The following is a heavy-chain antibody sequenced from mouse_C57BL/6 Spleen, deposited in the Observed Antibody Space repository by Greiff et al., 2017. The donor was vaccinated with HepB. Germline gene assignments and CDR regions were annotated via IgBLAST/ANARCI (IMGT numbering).Heavy chain of an antibody. CDR1: GFTFTDYY. CDR3: ARYDPPRTTVVERNWYFDV. J-gene: IGHJ1*03. CDR2: IRNKANGYTT. V-gene: IGHV7-3*01. Sequence: EVKLMESGGGLVQPGGSLSLSCAASGFTFTDYYMSWVRQPPGKALEWLGFIRNKANGYTTEYSASVKGRFTISRDNSQSILYLQMNALRAEDSATYYCARYDPPRTTVVERNWYFDVWGTGTTVTVSS. D-gene: IGHD1-1*01.